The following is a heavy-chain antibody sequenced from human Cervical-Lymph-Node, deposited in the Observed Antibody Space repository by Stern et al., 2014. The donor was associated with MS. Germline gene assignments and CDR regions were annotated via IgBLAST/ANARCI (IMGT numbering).Heavy chain of an antibody. CDR2: VGTADDT. CDR1: GFTFSAYD. J-gene: IGHJ6*02. Sequence: EVQLVESGGALVQPGGSLRLSCAASGFTFSAYDMHWVRLLPGKGLAWVAAVGTADDTYYPGSVRGRFTISRDDAKNSLYLQMNSLRVGDTAVYYCARAHKGDGMDVWGQGTTVIVSS. CDR3: ARAHKGDGMDV. V-gene: IGHV3-13*01.